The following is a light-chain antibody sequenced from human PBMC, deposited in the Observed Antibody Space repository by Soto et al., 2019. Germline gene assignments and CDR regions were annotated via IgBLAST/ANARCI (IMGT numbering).Light chain of an antibody. CDR2: WAS. V-gene: IGKV4-1*01. J-gene: IGKJ1*01. CDR3: QQYYSTPKT. CDR1: QSVLSSSNNKNY. Sequence: DIVMTQSPDSLAVSLGERATINCKSSQSVLSSSNNKNYLAWYQQKPGQPPKLLINWASTRESGVPDRFSGSGSGTDFTLTISSLQAEDVAVYYCQQYYSTPKTFGQGTKVEI.